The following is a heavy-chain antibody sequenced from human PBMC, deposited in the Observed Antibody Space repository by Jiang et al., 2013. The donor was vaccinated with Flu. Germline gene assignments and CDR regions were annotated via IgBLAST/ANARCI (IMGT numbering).Heavy chain of an antibody. Sequence: GLVKPSETLSLTCTVSGGSISSYYWSWIRQPPGKGLEWIGYIYYSGSTNYNPSLKSRVTISVDTSKNQFSLKLSSVTAADTAVYYCARAQQLLYLFDYWGQGTLVTVSS. CDR1: GGSISSYY. CDR2: IYYSGST. D-gene: IGHD2-2*02. CDR3: ARAQQLLYLFDY. J-gene: IGHJ4*02. V-gene: IGHV4-59*01.